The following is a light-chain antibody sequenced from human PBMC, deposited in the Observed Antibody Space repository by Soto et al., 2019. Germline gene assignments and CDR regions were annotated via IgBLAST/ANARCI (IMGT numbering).Light chain of an antibody. CDR1: QSVTNI. CDR3: QQYKNWPLT. Sequence: EIVMTQSPDTLSVSPGERATLSCRASQSVTNILAWYQQKPGQAPRLLIYGASTRATGIPARFSGSGSGTEFTLTISRLQSEDFAGYYCQQYKNWPLTFGGGTKVEIK. V-gene: IGKV3-15*01. J-gene: IGKJ4*01. CDR2: GAS.